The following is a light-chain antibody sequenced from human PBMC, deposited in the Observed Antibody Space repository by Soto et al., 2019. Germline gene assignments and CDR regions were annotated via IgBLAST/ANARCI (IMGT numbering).Light chain of an antibody. CDR3: SSYTRTNTHVL. CDR1: SSDIGVYNY. Sequence: QSALTQPASVSGSPGQSITISCTGTSSDIGVYNYVSWYQQHPGKAPKLMIYEVSNRPSGVSYRFSGSKSGRTASLTISGLQAEDEADYYCSSYTRTNTHVLFGGGTKLTVL. CDR2: EVS. J-gene: IGLJ2*01. V-gene: IGLV2-14*01.